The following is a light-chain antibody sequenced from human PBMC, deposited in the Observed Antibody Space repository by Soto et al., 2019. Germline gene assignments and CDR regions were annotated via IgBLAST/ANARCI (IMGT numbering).Light chain of an antibody. J-gene: IGKJ1*01. CDR1: QSISSW. CDR3: QQYNSYSRT. CDR2: AAS. V-gene: IGKV1-5*01. Sequence: IPMTQSPSTLSASVGDRVTITCRASQSISSWLAWYQQKPGKAPKLLIFAASTLVRGVPSRFSGRGSGTEFTLTISSLQPDDFATYYCQQYNSYSRTFGQGTKVDIK.